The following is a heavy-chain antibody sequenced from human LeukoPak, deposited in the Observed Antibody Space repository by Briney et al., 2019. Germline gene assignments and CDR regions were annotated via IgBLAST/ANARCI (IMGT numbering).Heavy chain of an antibody. Sequence: ASVKVSCKASGYTFTGYYMHWVRQAPGQGLEWMGWINPNSGGTNYAQKFQGRVTMTRDTSISTAYMELSRLRSDDTAVYYCARVYYYDSSGYFHDAFDIWGQGTMVTVSS. J-gene: IGHJ3*02. D-gene: IGHD3-22*01. CDR2: INPNSGGT. CDR3: ARVYYYDSSGYFHDAFDI. CDR1: GYTFTGYY. V-gene: IGHV1-2*02.